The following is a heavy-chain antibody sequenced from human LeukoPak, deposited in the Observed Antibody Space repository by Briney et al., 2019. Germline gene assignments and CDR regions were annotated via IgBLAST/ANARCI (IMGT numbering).Heavy chain of an antibody. CDR2: TYYRSNAYS. CDR1: GDSISSNSSA. V-gene: IGHV6-1*01. D-gene: IGHD6-19*01. Sequence: SQTLSLTCVISGDSISSNSSAWHWPRQSPSRSLEWLARTYYRSNAYSDYGEFVKTRININAATPKNQIPLQLNSMAPEDSALYCSARDWWLAGGYYYSMDVWGQGTTVTVSS. CDR3: ARDWWLAGGYYYSMDV. J-gene: IGHJ6*02.